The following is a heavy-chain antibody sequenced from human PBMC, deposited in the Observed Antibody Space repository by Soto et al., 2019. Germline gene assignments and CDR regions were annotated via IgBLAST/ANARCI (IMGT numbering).Heavy chain of an antibody. J-gene: IGHJ4*02. CDR1: GFTFSSYG. CDR3: AKEPYDSTGFYYSFHH. V-gene: IGHV3-30*18. Sequence: QVQLVESGGGVVQPGRSLRLSCAASGFTFSSYGMHWVRQAPGKGLEWVAVISSDGSDKNYADSVKGRFSIPRDNSRNTLFLQMNSLRPETTAVFYCAKEPYDSTGFYYSFHHWGQGTLVTVSS. D-gene: IGHD3-22*01. CDR2: ISSDGSDK.